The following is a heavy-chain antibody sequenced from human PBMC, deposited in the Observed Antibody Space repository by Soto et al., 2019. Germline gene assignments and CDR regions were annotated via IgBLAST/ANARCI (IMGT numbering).Heavy chain of an antibody. CDR3: ARGHVDIVETTYY. CDR2: ISPNGGTT. CDR1: GFTFSSHA. V-gene: IGHV3-64*01. Sequence: EVQLVESGGGLVQPGGSLRLSCAASGFTFSSHAMHWVRQAPGKGLEFVSAISPNGGTTYYANSVKGIFIISRDNSKNTLYLQMGSLRAEDMAVYYCARGHVDIVETTYYWGQGTLVTVAS. D-gene: IGHD5-12*01. J-gene: IGHJ4*02.